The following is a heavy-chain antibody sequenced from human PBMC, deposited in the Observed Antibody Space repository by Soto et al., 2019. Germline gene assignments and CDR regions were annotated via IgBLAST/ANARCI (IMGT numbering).Heavy chain of an antibody. CDR2: IYPGDSDT. D-gene: IGHD6-19*01. CDR1: GYSFPSYW. CDR3: ARPHSTGWYYFDY. J-gene: IGHJ4*02. Sequence: GESLKISCKGSGYSFPSYWIGWVRQMPGKGLEWMGIIYPGDSDTRYSPSFQGQVTISADKSINTAYLQWSSLKASDTAMYYCARPHSTGWYYFDYWGQGTLVTVSS. V-gene: IGHV5-51*01.